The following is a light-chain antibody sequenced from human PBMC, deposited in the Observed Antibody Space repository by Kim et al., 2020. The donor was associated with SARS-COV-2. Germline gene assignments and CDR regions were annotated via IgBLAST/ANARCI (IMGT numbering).Light chain of an antibody. Sequence: SASVEDRVTITFQASQGIKNYLSWYQQKPEKAPKLLIYEATNVERVVPSRFTGSGSGSDFTLTISVLQPEDIATYFCQQYNYLLTFGRGTRLEIK. CDR1: QGIKNY. V-gene: IGKV1-33*01. CDR3: QQYNYLLT. CDR2: EAT. J-gene: IGKJ5*01.